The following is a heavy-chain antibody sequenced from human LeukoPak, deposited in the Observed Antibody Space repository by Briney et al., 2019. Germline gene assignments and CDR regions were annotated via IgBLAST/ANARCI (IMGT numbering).Heavy chain of an antibody. V-gene: IGHV3-23*01. CDR1: GFTFSSYA. Sequence: GGSLRLSCAASGFTFSSYAMSWVRQAPGKGLEWVSAISGSGGSTYYADSVKGRFTISGDNSKNTLYLQMNSLRAEDTAVYYCAKAASSSWPSYYYGMDVWGQGTTVTVSS. CDR2: ISGSGGST. J-gene: IGHJ6*02. D-gene: IGHD6-13*01. CDR3: AKAASSSWPSYYYGMDV.